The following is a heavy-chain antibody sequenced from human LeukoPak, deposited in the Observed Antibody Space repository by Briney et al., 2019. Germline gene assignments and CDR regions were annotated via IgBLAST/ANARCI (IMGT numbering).Heavy chain of an antibody. CDR2: INPSAGSA. D-gene: IGHD3-22*01. CDR3: ARVLEKYSDRSGYDAFDI. V-gene: IGHV1-46*01. Sequence: GASVTVSCKASGYTFTSYFIHWVRQAPGQGLEWMGIINPSAGSATYAQKFQGRVTMTRDTSTSTVYMELSSLRSEDTAVYFCARVLEKYSDRSGYDAFDIWGQGTMATVSS. J-gene: IGHJ3*02. CDR1: GYTFTSYF.